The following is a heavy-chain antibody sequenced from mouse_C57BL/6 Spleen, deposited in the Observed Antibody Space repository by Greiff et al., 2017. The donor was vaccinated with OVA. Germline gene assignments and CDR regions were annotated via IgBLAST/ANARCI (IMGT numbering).Heavy chain of an antibody. J-gene: IGHJ3*01. CDR3: AREEFYSKSFAY. V-gene: IGHV1-52*01. CDR2: IDPSDSET. Sequence: QVQLQQPGAELVRPGSSVKLSCKASGYTFTSYWMHWVKQRPIQGLEWIGNIDPSDSETHYNQKFKDKATLTVDKSSSTAYMQLSSLTSEDSAVYYCAREEFYSKSFAYWGQGTLVTVSA. CDR1: GYTFTSYW. D-gene: IGHD2-5*01.